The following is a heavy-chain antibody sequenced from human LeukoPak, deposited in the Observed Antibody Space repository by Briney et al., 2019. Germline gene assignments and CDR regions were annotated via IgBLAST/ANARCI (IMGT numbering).Heavy chain of an antibody. J-gene: IGHJ5*01. V-gene: IGHV4-39*07. CDR3: ARDPKSAVAADWFDP. D-gene: IGHD6-19*01. CDR1: GVSISTISYY. Sequence: SETLSLTCTVSGVSISTISYYWGWIRQPPGKGLEWIGSIYYSGITYYNPSLKSRVTISIDTSNNQFSLTLSSVTAADTAFYYCARDPKSAVAADWFDPWGQGTLVTVSS. CDR2: IYYSGIT.